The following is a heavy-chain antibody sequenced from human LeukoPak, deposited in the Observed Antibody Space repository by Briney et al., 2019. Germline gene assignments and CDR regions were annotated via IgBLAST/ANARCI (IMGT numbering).Heavy chain of an antibody. J-gene: IGHJ6*02. CDR1: GFTFRNYG. CDR3: ARDKIAAAGPKYYYYYYGMDV. Sequence: GGSLRLSCTPSGFTFRNYGMHWVRQAPGKGLEWVAVIWYDGSNKYYADSVKGRFTISRDNSKNTLYLQVNSLRAEDTAVYYCARDKIAAAGPKYYYYYYGMDVWGQGTTVTVSS. V-gene: IGHV3-33*01. CDR2: IWYDGSNK. D-gene: IGHD6-13*01.